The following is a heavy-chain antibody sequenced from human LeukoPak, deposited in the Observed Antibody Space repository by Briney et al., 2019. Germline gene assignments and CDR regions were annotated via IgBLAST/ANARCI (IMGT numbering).Heavy chain of an antibody. CDR2: ISTSSSPI. CDR3: ATVVFPAIEY. J-gene: IGHJ4*02. CDR1: GFTFSDYN. V-gene: IGHV3-48*01. D-gene: IGHD2-2*01. Sequence: PGGSLRLSCAASGFTFSDYNMNWVRQAPGTGLEWVSYISTSSSPIYYADSVKGRFTISRDNAKNSLYLQMNSLRAEDTAVYYCATVVFPAIEYWGQGTLVTVSS.